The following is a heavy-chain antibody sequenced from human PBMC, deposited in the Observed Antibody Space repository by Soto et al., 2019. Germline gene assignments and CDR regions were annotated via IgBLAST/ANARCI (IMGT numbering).Heavy chain of an antibody. CDR1: GFTFSSYA. CDR3: AIEGRSGWFDY. J-gene: IGHJ4*02. CDR2: ISGSGGST. D-gene: IGHD6-19*01. Sequence: EVQLLESGGGLVQPGGSLRLSCAASGFTFSSYAMSWVRQAPGKGLEWVSAISGSGGSTYYADSVKGRFTISRDNAKNTLYLQRNSLRAEDTAVDYCAIEGRSGWFDYWGQGTLVTVSS. V-gene: IGHV3-23*01.